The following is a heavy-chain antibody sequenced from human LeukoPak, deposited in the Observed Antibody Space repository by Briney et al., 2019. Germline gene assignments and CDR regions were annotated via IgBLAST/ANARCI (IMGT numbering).Heavy chain of an antibody. V-gene: IGHV4-59*01. J-gene: IGHJ6*02. CDR1: GGSISSYY. CDR2: IYFSGST. CDR3: ARVEPPAYYYGMDV. Sequence: SETLSLTCTVSGGSISSYYWSWIRQPPGKGLEWIGHIYFSGSTNYNASPQSRVTISVDTSKNQFSLNLKSVTAADTAVYYCARVEPPAYYYGMDVWGQGTTVIVSS. D-gene: IGHD1-1*01.